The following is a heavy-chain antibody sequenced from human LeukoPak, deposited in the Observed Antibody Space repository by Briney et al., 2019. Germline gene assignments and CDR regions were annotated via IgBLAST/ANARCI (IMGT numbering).Heavy chain of an antibody. J-gene: IGHJ5*02. V-gene: IGHV3-64D*06. D-gene: IGHD5-12*01. CDR2: INGDGRTT. CDR1: GFIFSTYT. Sequence: GGSLRLSCSASGFIFSTYTMYWVRQAPGKGLEFVSVINGDGRTTYYADSVKGRSTISRDNSKNTLYLQMNSLRAEDTAVYYCVGDQVDNVGWLAWGQGTRVTVSS. CDR3: VGDQVDNVGWLA.